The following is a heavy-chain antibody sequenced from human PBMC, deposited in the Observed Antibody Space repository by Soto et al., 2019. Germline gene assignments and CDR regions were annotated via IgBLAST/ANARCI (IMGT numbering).Heavy chain of an antibody. Sequence: PSETLSLTCAVSGGSISSSNWWSWVRQPPGKGLEWIGEIYHSGSTNYNPSLKSRVTISVDKSKNQFSLKLSSVTAADTAVYYCASGALVWDYVSGGYYCGMEVCGQGATVS. J-gene: IGHJ6*02. CDR2: IYHSGST. CDR1: GGSISSSNW. D-gene: IGHD3-10*01. CDR3: ASGALVWDYVSGGYYCGMEV. V-gene: IGHV4-4*02.